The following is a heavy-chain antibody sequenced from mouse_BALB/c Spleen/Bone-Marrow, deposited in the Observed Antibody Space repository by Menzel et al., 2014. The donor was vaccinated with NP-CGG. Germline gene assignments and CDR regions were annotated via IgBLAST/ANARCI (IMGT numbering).Heavy chain of an antibody. J-gene: IGHJ1*01. D-gene: IGHD1-1*02. CDR2: IYPGDGNT. V-gene: IGHV1-82*01. CDR3: ARRRTFITSVVDYFDV. Sequence: VMLVESGPELVKPGASVKISCRASGYVFSSSWMNWVKQRPGQGLEWIGRIYPGDGNTNYNGKFKGKATLTADTSSSTAYMQISSLTSVDSAVYFCARRRTFITSVVDYFDVWGAGTMVTVSS. CDR1: GYVFSSSW.